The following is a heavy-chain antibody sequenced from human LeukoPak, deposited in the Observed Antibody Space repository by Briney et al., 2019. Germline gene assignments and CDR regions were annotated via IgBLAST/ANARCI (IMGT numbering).Heavy chain of an antibody. V-gene: IGHV3-48*04. CDR2: ISSSSSTI. CDR1: GFTFSSYS. D-gene: IGHD3-22*01. CDR3: ARDEYDSSGYYYRYFDY. J-gene: IGHJ4*02. Sequence: GGSLRLSCAASGFTFSSYSMNWVRQAPGKGLEWVSYISSSSSTIYYADSVKDRFTISRDNATNSLYLQMNTLRAEDTAVYYCARDEYDSSGYYYRYFDYWGQGTLVTVSS.